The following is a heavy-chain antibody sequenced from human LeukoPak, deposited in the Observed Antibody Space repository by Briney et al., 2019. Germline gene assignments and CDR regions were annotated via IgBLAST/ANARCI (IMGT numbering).Heavy chain of an antibody. CDR2: MNPNSGNT. J-gene: IGHJ6*02. CDR1: GYTFTSYD. CDR3: ARELVGGNWNDVGYYYYGMDV. Sequence: ASVKVSCKASGYTFTSYDINWVRQATGQGLEWMGWMNPNSGNTGYAQKFQGRVTMTRNTSISTAYMELSSLRSEDTAVYYCARELVGGNWNDVGYYYYGMDVWGQGTTVTASS. V-gene: IGHV1-8*01. D-gene: IGHD1-20*01.